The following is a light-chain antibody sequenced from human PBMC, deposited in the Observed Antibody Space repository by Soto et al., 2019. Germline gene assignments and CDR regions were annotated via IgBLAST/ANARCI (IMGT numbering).Light chain of an antibody. Sequence: QSVLTQPHSASGTPGQRVTISCSGSSSNIGTSSVHWFQQLPGTAPKLLISTTNQRPSGVPERFSGSKSGTSASLANSRLQSEDEADYYCAAWDDSLNGHVFGTGTKVTVL. J-gene: IGLJ1*01. CDR1: SSNIGTSS. V-gene: IGLV1-44*01. CDR2: TTN. CDR3: AAWDDSLNGHV.